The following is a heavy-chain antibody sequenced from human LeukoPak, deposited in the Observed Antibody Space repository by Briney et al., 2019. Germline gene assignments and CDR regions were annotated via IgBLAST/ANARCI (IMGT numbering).Heavy chain of an antibody. CDR1: GFTFSNHA. Sequence: PGGSLRLSCEASGFTFSNHAMSWVRQAPGKGLEWVSTINISGGSTFYADSVKGRFTISRDNSKNTLYLQMNSLRAEDTAVYYCAKGESMDYLNYFDYLNYFDHWGQGALVTVSS. CDR2: INISGGST. J-gene: IGHJ4*02. CDR3: AKGESMDYLNYFDYLNYFDH. D-gene: IGHD2/OR15-2a*01. V-gene: IGHV3-23*01.